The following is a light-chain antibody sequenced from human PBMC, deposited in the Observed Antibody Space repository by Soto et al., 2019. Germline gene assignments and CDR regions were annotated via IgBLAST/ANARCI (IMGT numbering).Light chain of an antibody. Sequence: EIVLTQSPGTLSLSPGERATLSCRASQSVSSSFLAWYQQKPCQAPRLLIYGASSRATGIPDRFSGSGSGTDFTLTISRLEPEDFAVYYCQQYGSWTFGQGTKV. CDR2: GAS. V-gene: IGKV3-20*01. CDR1: QSVSSSF. J-gene: IGKJ1*01. CDR3: QQYGSWT.